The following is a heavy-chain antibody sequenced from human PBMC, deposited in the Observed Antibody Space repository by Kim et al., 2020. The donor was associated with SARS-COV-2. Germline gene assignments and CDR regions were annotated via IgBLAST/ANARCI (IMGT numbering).Heavy chain of an antibody. D-gene: IGHD4-17*01. Sequence: LSLTCAASGYPFNIYAMSWVRQAPGKGLEWVSTISDTGDRKYFADSVKGRFTISRDNSKDTLFLQMNSLRADDTATYYCAKVSGHGDYTYYYYGMDVWGQGTTVTVFS. CDR1: GYPFNIYA. CDR3: AKVSGHGDYTYYYYGMDV. CDR2: ISDTGDRK. V-gene: IGHV3-23*01. J-gene: IGHJ6*02.